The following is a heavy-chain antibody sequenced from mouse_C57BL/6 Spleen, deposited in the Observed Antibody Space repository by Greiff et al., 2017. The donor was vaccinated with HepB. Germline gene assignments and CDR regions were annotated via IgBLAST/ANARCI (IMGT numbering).Heavy chain of an antibody. CDR2: IDPSDSYT. CDR3: ERRRDSNYEFAY. J-gene: IGHJ3*01. V-gene: IGHV1-69*01. D-gene: IGHD2-5*01. Sequence: QVQLQQPGAELVMPGASVKLSCKASGYTFTSYWMHWVKQRPGQGLEWIGEIDPSDSYTNYNQKFKGKSTLTVDKSSSTAYMQLSSLTSEDSAVYYCERRRDSNYEFAYWGQGTLVTVSA. CDR1: GYTFTSYW.